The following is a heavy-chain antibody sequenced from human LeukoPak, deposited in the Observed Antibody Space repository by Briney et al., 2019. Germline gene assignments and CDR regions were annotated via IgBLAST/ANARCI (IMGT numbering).Heavy chain of an antibody. CDR3: ATIRSAGGDAFDI. D-gene: IGHD5-24*01. Sequence: ASVKVSCKASGGTFSSYAISWVRQAPGQGLEWMGGIIPIFGTANYAQKFQGRVTITADESTSTAYMELSSLRSEDTAVYYCATIRSAGGDAFDIWGQGTMVTDSS. V-gene: IGHV1-69*13. J-gene: IGHJ3*02. CDR1: GGTFSSYA. CDR2: IIPIFGTA.